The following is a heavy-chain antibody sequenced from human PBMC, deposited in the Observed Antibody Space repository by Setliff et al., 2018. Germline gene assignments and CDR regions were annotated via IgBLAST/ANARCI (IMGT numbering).Heavy chain of an antibody. CDR1: GYSFSTCW. CDR2: IYPGNSIT. D-gene: IGHD3-10*01. J-gene: IGHJ5*02. V-gene: IGHV5-51*01. Sequence: GESLKISCKGSGYSFSTCWIGWVRQMPGKGLEWMGIIYPGNSITRYSPSFQGQVTISVDKSIDTAYLQWSSLRASDTAIYYCARHPYYYGSGTYLDNNNRWFDPWGQGTLVTVSS. CDR3: ARHPYYYGSGTYLDNNNRWFDP.